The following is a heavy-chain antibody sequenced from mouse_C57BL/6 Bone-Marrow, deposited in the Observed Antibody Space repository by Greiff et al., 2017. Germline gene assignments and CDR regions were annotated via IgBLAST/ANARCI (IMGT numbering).Heavy chain of an antibody. D-gene: IGHD1-1*01. CDR2: IYPGSGST. CDR1: GYTFTSYW. V-gene: IGHV1-55*01. Sequence: QVQLQQSGAELVKPGASVKMSCKASGYTFTSYWITWVKQSPGQGLEWIGDIYPGSGSTNYNEKFKGKATLTVDTSSSTAYMQLRSLTSEDSAVYYCAKHYGGSYDYWGQGTTLTVSS. J-gene: IGHJ2*01. CDR3: AKHYGGSYDY.